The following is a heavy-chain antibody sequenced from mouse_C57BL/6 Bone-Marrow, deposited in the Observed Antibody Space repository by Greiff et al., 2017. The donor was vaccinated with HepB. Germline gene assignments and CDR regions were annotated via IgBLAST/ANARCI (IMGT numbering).Heavy chain of an antibody. CDR1: GFTFSDYY. Sequence: EVQVVESGGGLLQPGGSLKLSCAASGFTFSDYYMYWVRQTPEKRLEWVAYISNGGGSTYYPDTVKGRFTISRDNAKNNLYLQMSRLKSEDTAMYNCASAPMDYWGQGTSVTVSS. V-gene: IGHV5-12*01. CDR3: ASAPMDY. CDR2: ISNGGGST. J-gene: IGHJ4*01.